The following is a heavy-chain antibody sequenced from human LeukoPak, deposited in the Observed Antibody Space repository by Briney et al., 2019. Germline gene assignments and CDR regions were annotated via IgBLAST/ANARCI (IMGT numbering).Heavy chain of an antibody. CDR1: GGSISSYY. CDR2: IYYSGST. CDR3: ARLWFGEFIFFDY. J-gene: IGHJ4*02. Sequence: SETLSLTCTVSGGSISSYYWSWIRQPPGKGLEWIGYIYYSGSTNYNPSLKSRVTISVDTSKNQFSLKLSSVTAADTAVYYCARLWFGEFIFFDYWGQGTLVTVSS. V-gene: IGHV4-59*08. D-gene: IGHD3-10*01.